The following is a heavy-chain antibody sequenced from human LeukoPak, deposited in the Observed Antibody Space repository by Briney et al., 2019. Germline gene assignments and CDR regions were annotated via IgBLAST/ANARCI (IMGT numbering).Heavy chain of an antibody. CDR3: AKDPGASVSGFYMDV. D-gene: IGHD2-8*02. CDR1: GFTFRNYG. J-gene: IGHJ6*03. CDR2: IWSDGNNR. Sequence: PGGSLRLSCAASGFTFRNYGMHWVRQATGKGLEWVSFIWSDGNNRFYADSVKGRFAISRDNSKNMLYLQMDTLRAEDTALYHCAKDPGASVSGFYMDVWGKGTTVIVSS. V-gene: IGHV3-30*02.